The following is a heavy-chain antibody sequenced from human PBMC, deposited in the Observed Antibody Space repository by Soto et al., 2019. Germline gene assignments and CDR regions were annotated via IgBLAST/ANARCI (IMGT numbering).Heavy chain of an antibody. CDR1: VFPFSHYW. D-gene: IGHD3-22*01. J-gene: IGHJ3*02. CDR3: ARRVDHYDSSGDANDI. V-gene: IGHV4-34*01. CDR2: INHSGST. Sequence: PGGSLRLSCAASVFPFSHYWMHWFRQTPGKGLEWIGEINHSGSTSYNPSLKSRVTMSVDTSKNEFSLKLTSVTAADTAVYYCARRVDHYDSSGDANDIWGQGTMVTVSS.